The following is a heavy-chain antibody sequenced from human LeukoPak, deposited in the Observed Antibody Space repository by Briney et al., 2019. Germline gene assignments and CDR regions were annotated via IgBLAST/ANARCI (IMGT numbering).Heavy chain of an antibody. Sequence: GGSLRLSCAASGFTFSSYAMNWVRQAPGRGLERVSGFSGGGGTTYYADSVKGRFTISRDNSKNTLYLQMNSLRAEDTAVYYCANGNRCTSPNCLGYYYFYMDVWGKGTTVTVSS. J-gene: IGHJ6*03. CDR2: FSGGGGTT. CDR3: ANGNRCTSPNCLGYYYFYMDV. V-gene: IGHV3-23*01. D-gene: IGHD2-8*01. CDR1: GFTFSSYA.